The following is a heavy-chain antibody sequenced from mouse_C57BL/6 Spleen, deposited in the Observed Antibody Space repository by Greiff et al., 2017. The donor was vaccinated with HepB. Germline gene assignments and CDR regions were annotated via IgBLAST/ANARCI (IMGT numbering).Heavy chain of an antibody. CDR2: ISSGGDYI. V-gene: IGHV5-9-1*02. Sequence: EVKVEESGEGLVKPGGSLKLSCAASGFTFSSYAMSWVRQTPEKRLEWVAYISSGGDYIYYADTVKGRFTISRDNARNTLYLQMSSLKSEDTAMYYCTREGGVYYGSSYVFAYWGQGTLVTVSA. D-gene: IGHD1-1*01. CDR3: TREGGVYYGSSYVFAY. CDR1: GFTFSSYA. J-gene: IGHJ3*01.